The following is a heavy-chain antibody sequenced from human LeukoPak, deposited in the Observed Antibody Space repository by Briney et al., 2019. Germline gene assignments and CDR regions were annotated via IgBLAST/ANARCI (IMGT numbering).Heavy chain of an antibody. Sequence: PGGSLRLSCAVSGFSVSSLYMSWVRQAPGKGLEWVSVIYHDERTDYADSVRGRFTISRDNSKNTLYLQMNSLRVDDTAVYYCARARRVGYSNWDYWGQGTLVTVSS. V-gene: IGHV3-53*01. CDR2: IYHDERT. CDR1: GFSVSSLY. D-gene: IGHD5-24*01. J-gene: IGHJ4*02. CDR3: ARARRVGYSNWDY.